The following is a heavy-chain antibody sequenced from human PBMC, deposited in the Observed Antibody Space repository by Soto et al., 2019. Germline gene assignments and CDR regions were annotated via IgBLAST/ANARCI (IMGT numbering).Heavy chain of an antibody. CDR1: GGSFSGYY. J-gene: IGHJ4*02. CDR2: INHSGST. Sequence: QVQLQQWGAGLLKPSETLSLTCAVYGGSFSGYYWTWIRQPPGTGLEWIGEINHSGSTNYNPSLKSRDTISVDTSKNQFSLKLTSVTAADTAVYYCARDKLTGLFDYWGQGPRVTVSS. D-gene: IGHD2-8*02. V-gene: IGHV4-34*01. CDR3: ARDKLTGLFDY.